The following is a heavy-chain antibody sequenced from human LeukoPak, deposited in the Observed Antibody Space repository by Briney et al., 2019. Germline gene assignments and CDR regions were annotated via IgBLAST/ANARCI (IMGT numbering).Heavy chain of an antibody. V-gene: IGHV3-7*01. J-gene: IGHJ4*02. D-gene: IGHD1-26*01. CDR2: IKQDGSQK. CDR3: AREKSGSNAAFDY. Sequence: GGSLRLSCAVSGFTFSTYWMSWVRQAPGKGLEWVANIKQDGSQKYYVHSVKGRFTISRDNAKNSLYLQMNSLRAEDTAVYYCAREKSGSNAAFDYWGQGTLVTVSS. CDR1: GFTFSTYW.